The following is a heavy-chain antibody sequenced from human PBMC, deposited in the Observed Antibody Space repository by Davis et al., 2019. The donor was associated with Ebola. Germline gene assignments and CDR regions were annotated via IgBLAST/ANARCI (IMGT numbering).Heavy chain of an antibody. D-gene: IGHD6-6*01. J-gene: IGHJ3*02. CDR3: ARHHARSRSLVPFDI. V-gene: IGHV4-30-4*01. Sequence: MPSETLSLTCSVSGGPISSGDYYWSWIRQPPGKGLDWTGYSCYSEGTFYNPSLRSRVSVSLDTSKNQFSLMVTAVTAADTAVYYGARHHARSRSLVPFDIWGQGTMVTVSS. CDR1: GGPISSGDYY. CDR2: SCYSEGT.